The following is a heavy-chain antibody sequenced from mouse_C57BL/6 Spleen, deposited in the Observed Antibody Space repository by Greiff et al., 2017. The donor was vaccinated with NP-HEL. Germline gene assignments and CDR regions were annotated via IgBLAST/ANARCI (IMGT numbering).Heavy chain of an antibody. CDR2: IYPGDGDT. CDR3: AREGDYGRSYVNCDY. D-gene: IGHD1-1*01. V-gene: IGHV1-82*01. J-gene: IGHJ2*01. CDR1: GYAFSSSW. Sequence: VQLQQSGPELVKPGASVKISCKASGYAFSSSWMNWVKQRPGKGLEWIGRIYPGDGDTNYNGKFKGKATLTADKSSSTAYMQLSSLTSEDSAVYFWAREGDYGRSYVNCDYLGQGTTLTVSS.